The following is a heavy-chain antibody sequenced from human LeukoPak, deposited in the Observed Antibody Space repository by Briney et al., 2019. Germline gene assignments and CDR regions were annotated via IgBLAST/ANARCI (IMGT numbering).Heavy chain of an antibody. V-gene: IGHV1-18*01. CDR2: ISAYNGNT. CDR3: ASRMVGATDNWFDP. CDR1: GYTFTSYG. D-gene: IGHD1-26*01. J-gene: IGHJ5*02. Sequence: ASVKVSCKASGYTFTSYGISWVRQAPGQGLEWMGWISAYNGNTNYAQKLQGRVTMTTDTSTSTAYMELRSLRSDDTAVYYCASRMVGATDNWFDPWGQGTLVTVSS.